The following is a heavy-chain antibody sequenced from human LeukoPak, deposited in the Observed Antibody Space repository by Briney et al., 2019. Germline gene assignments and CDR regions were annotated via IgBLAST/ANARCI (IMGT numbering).Heavy chain of an antibody. J-gene: IGHJ6*03. V-gene: IGHV1-18*01. CDR2: ISAYNGNT. CDR1: GYTFTSYG. CDR3: ATGWVGATTHKYYYYYYMDV. D-gene: IGHD1-26*01. Sequence: GASVKVSCKASGYTFTSYGISWVRQAPGQGLEWMGWISAYNGNTNYAQKLQGRVTMTEDTSTDTAYMELSSLRSEDTAVYYCATGWVGATTHKYYYYYYMDVWGRGTTVTVSS.